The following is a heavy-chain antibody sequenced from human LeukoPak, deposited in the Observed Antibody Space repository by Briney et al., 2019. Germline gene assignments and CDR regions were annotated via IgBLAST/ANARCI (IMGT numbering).Heavy chain of an antibody. D-gene: IGHD5-12*01. Sequence: GGSLRLSCAASGFTVSSNHMSWVRQAPGKGLEWVSVIYSGGSTYYADSVKGRFTISRDNSKNSLYLQMNSLRTEDTALYYCAKDDIVATITLDYWGQGTLVTVSS. CDR1: GFTVSSNH. CDR3: AKDDIVATITLDY. J-gene: IGHJ4*02. CDR2: IYSGGST. V-gene: IGHV3-53*05.